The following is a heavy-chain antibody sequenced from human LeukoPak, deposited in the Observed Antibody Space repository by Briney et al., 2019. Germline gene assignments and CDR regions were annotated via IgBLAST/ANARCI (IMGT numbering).Heavy chain of an antibody. CDR1: GFPFNNAW. J-gene: IGHJ4*02. V-gene: IGHV3-15*01. D-gene: IGHD2-21*02. CDR2: IKTKTEGVTT. Sequence: GSLRLSCAASGFPFNNAWMNWVRQAPGKGLEWVGRIKTKTEGVTTDYPAPVKGRFTISRDDSKATLYLQMNSLKTEDTAVYYCTTRVVTTNDYWGRGTLVTVSS. CDR3: TTRVVTTNDY.